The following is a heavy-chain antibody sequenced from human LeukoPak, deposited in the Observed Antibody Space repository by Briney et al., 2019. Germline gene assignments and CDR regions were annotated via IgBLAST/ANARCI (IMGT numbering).Heavy chain of an antibody. CDR3: ARGPPSSWYDY. CDR2: MNPNSGNT. CDR1: GYTFTSYD. V-gene: IGHV1-8*01. D-gene: IGHD6-13*01. Sequence: ASVKVSCTASGYTFTSYDINWVRQAPGQGLEWMGWMNPNSGNTGYAQKFQGRVTMTRNTSISTAYMELSSLRSEDTAVYYCARGPPSSWYDYWGQGTLVTVSS. J-gene: IGHJ4*02.